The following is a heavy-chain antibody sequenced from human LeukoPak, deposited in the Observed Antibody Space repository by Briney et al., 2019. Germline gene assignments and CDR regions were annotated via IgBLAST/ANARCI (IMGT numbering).Heavy chain of an antibody. J-gene: IGHJ4*02. Sequence: ASETLSLTCTVSGGSISSSSYYWGWIRQPPGKGLEWIGSMYNGGSTYYNPSLKSRHPIFVDTSKNQCSLKLSSVTASDTAVYYCARQPEFLRDFDYWGQGTLVTVSS. V-gene: IGHV4-39*01. CDR2: MYNGGST. CDR1: GGSISSSSYY. D-gene: IGHD1-14*01. CDR3: ARQPEFLRDFDY.